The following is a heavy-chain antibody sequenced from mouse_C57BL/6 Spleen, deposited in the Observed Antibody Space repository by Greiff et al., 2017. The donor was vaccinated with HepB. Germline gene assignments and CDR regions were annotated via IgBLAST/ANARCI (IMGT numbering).Heavy chain of an antibody. CDR3: ARRRGAMDY. J-gene: IGHJ4*01. CDR2: ISSGGSYT. V-gene: IGHV5-6*02. CDR1: GFTFSSYG. Sequence: DVKLVESGGDLVKPGGSLKLSCAASGFTFSSYGMSWVRQTPDKRLEWVATISSGGSYTYYPDSVKGRFTISRDNAKNTLYLQMSSLKSEDTAMYYCARRRGAMDYWGQGTSVTVSS.